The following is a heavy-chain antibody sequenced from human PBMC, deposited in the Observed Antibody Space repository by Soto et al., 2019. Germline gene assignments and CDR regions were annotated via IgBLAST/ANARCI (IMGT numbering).Heavy chain of an antibody. D-gene: IGHD3-9*01. CDR2: ISSSGGST. J-gene: IGHJ4*02. CDR3: AKVSDVDWLFW. Sequence: GGSLRLSCAASGFMFSNYAMSWVRQAPGKGLEWVSSISSSGGSTYYADSVKGRFTISRDNSKNTLYLQMNSLRPEDTAVYYCAKVSDVDWLFWWGQGTLVTVSS. CDR1: GFMFSNYA. V-gene: IGHV3-23*01.